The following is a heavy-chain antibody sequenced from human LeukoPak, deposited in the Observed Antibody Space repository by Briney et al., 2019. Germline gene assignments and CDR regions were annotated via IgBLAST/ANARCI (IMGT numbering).Heavy chain of an antibody. Sequence: SETLSLTCTVSGGSISSYYWSWIRQPAGKGLEWIGRIYTSGSTNYNPSLKSRVTMSADTSKNQFSLKLSSVTAADTAVYYCAREGSPFVVVPAAMFSYYYYGMDVWGQGTTVTVSS. CDR2: IYTSGST. J-gene: IGHJ6*02. V-gene: IGHV4-4*07. CDR1: GGSISSYY. D-gene: IGHD2-2*01. CDR3: AREGSPFVVVPAAMFSYYYYGMDV.